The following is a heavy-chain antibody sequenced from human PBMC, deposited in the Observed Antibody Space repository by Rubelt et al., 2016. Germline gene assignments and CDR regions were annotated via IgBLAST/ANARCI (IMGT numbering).Heavy chain of an antibody. CDR3: ATRRSALGSFEF. D-gene: IGHD3-10*01. CDR2: ISYSGST. J-gene: IGHJ4*02. CDR1: GGSMNNNDYY. V-gene: IGHV4-39*01. Sequence: QLQLQESGPGLVKPSETLSLTCTVSGGSMNNNDYYWAWLRQPPGKDLEWIGSISYSGSTYYNPSLQSRVTISVDTSKNLFSLNLSPVTAADSAIYNCATRRSALGSFEFWGQGIVVTVSS.